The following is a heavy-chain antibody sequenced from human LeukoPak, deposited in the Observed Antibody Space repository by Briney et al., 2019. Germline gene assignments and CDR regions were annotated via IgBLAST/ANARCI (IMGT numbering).Heavy chain of an antibody. CDR2: IFGSGGSA. CDR3: GKTTVGYSSGRYPGWPVDY. J-gene: IGHJ4*02. V-gene: IGHV3-23*01. CDR1: GFTFNSYA. D-gene: IGHD2-15*01. Sequence: GGSLRLSCVASGFTFNSYAMYWVRQAPGKGLEWISGIFGSGGSAHYADSVKGRFTISRDNSKNTVCLQLDSLRVEDTAVYYCGKTTVGYSSGRYPGWPVDYWGQGALVTVSS.